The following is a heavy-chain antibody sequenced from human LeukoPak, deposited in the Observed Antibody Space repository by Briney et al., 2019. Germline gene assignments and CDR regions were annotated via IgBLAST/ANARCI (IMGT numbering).Heavy chain of an antibody. Sequence: GGSLRLSCAASGFTFSTCLMTWVRQAPGRGMEWVSTISGSDTTTYFADSVKGRFAISRDNSKNTLFLQMNSMRAEDTAVYYCAKRPHCTGPGCHHIEYWGQGTLVTVSS. CDR1: GFTFSTCL. D-gene: IGHD2-8*02. V-gene: IGHV3-23*01. CDR2: ISGSDTTT. J-gene: IGHJ4*02. CDR3: AKRPHCTGPGCHHIEY.